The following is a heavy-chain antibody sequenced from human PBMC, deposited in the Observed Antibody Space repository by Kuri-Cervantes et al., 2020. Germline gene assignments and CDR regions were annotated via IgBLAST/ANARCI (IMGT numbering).Heavy chain of an antibody. D-gene: IGHD2-15*01. CDR2: IDWDDDK. J-gene: IGHJ3*02. V-gene: IGHV2-70*04. CDR3: ARMEYCSGGSCYFSSAFDI. CDR1: GFSLSTSGMR. Sequence: SGPTLVKPTQTLTLTCTFSGFSLSTSGMRVSWIRQPPGKALEWLARIDWDDDKFYSTSLKTRLTISKDTSKNQVVLTMTNMDPVDTATYYCARMEYCSGGSCYFSSAFDIWGQGTMVTVSS.